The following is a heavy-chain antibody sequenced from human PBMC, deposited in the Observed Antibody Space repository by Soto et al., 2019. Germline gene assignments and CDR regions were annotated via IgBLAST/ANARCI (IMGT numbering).Heavy chain of an antibody. CDR2: INDGSVS. CDR3: ARGDCVGGTCYSLAGSFYYYMDV. Sequence: EVQLVESGGGLVQPGGSLRLSCVASGFTFSNYWMYWVRQAPGEGLVWVSHINDGSVSSYADSVKGRLTISRDNVKNTLYLQMDSLRAEDTAVYYCARGDCVGGTCYSLAGSFYYYMDVWGKGTTVTVFS. V-gene: IGHV3-74*01. D-gene: IGHD2-15*01. J-gene: IGHJ6*03. CDR1: GFTFSNYW.